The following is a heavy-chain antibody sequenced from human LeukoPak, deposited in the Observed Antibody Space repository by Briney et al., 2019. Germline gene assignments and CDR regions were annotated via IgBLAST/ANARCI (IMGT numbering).Heavy chain of an antibody. D-gene: IGHD4-17*01. V-gene: IGHV4-61*02. Sequence: SETLSLTCTVSGGSISSDSHYWRWIRQPAGKALESIGRVYVSGSTNYNPSLKSRVTISIDTSKNHFSLRLSSVTAADTAVYYCARETTARGYFDYWGQRTLVTVSS. CDR3: ARETTARGYFDY. CDR2: VYVSGST. J-gene: IGHJ4*02. CDR1: GGSISSDSHY.